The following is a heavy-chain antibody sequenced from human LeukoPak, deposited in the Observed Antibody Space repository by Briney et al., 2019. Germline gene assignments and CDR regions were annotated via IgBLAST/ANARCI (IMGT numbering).Heavy chain of an antibody. D-gene: IGHD3-10*01. CDR1: GFTFSNYA. Sequence: GGSLRLSCAASGFTFSNYAMNWVRQAPGKGLEWVSAISGSGGRTYYADSVKGRFTISRDNSKNTVYLQMSSLRAEDTAVYYCAKGSDPSRWFWEFNIKLPRPMRDHYFDYWGQGTLVTVSS. CDR2: ISGSGGRT. CDR3: AKGSDPSRWFWEFNIKLPRPMRDHYFDY. V-gene: IGHV3-23*01. J-gene: IGHJ4*02.